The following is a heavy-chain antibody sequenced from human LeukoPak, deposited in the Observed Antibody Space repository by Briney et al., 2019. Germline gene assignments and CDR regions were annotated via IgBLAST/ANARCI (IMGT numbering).Heavy chain of an antibody. V-gene: IGHV4-59*01. D-gene: IGHD4-23*01. CDR2: IYYSGST. Sequence: SESLSLTCTVSGGSISSYYWSWIRQPPGKGLEWIGYIYYSGSTNCNPSVKSRVAMSVDTSKKQFSLKLSSLTAADTAVYYCARGGTAVIAPYAFDIWGQGTMVTVSS. CDR3: ARGGTAVIAPYAFDI. CDR1: GGSISSYY. J-gene: IGHJ3*02.